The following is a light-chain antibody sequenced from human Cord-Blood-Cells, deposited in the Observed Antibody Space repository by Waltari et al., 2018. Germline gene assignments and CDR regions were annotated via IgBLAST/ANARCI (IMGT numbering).Light chain of an antibody. CDR1: QGISSW. CDR3: QQPNSFPLT. V-gene: IGKV1-12*01. Sequence: DIKMTQSPSSESASVGVRVTIPCRASQGISSWLACYQQKPGKAPKLLIYAASSLQSGVASRFIGSGSVTDFTLNIIILQPEEFATYYSQQPNSFPLTF. CDR2: AAS. J-gene: IGKJ5*01.